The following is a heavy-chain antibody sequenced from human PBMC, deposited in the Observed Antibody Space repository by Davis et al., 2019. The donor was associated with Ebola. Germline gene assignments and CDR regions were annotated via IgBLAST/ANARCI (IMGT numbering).Heavy chain of an antibody. Sequence: MPSETLSLTCTVSGGPISSYYWSWIRQPPGKGLEWIGYIYYSGSTNYNPSLKSRVTISVDTSKNQFSLKLSSVTAADTAVYYCARGWFDPWGQGTLVTVSS. CDR3: ARGWFDP. V-gene: IGHV4-59*01. CDR2: IYYSGST. J-gene: IGHJ5*02. CDR1: GGPISSYY.